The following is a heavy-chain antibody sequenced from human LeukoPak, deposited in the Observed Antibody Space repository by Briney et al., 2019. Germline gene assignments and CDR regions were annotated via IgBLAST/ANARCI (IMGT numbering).Heavy chain of an antibody. CDR2: IKEDGSIK. CDR1: EFTFSNNW. V-gene: IGHV3-7*03. CDR3: ANFGSVLLWFGELYGPLDY. Sequence: PGGSLRLSCAASEFTFSNNWMSWVRQAPGKGPEWVASIKEDGSIKYYVDSVKGRFTISRDNAKNSLHLQMNSLRAEDTAVYYCANFGSVLLWFGELYGPLDYWGQGTLVTVSS. D-gene: IGHD3-10*01. J-gene: IGHJ4*02.